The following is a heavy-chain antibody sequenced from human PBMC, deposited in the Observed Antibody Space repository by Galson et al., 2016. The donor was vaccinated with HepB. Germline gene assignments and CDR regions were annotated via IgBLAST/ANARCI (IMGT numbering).Heavy chain of an antibody. D-gene: IGHD3-3*01. Sequence: SVKVSCKASGYIFSSYMHWVRQAPGQGLGWMRWISAYNGNTNYAQKLQGRVSMTTDTSTSTAYMELRSLRSDDTAVYYCAREGQVTIFGVVKSRYYYYNYMDVWGKGTTVTVSS. CDR3: AREGQVTIFGVVKSRYYYYNYMDV. CDR1: GYIFSSY. J-gene: IGHJ6*03. V-gene: IGHV1-18*04. CDR2: ISAYNGNT.